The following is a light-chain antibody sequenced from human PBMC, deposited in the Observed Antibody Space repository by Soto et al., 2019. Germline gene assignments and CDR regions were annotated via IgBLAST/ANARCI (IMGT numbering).Light chain of an antibody. CDR1: SSDVGGYNY. Sequence: QPVLTQPPSASGSPGHSVTISCTGTSSDVGGYNYVSWYQQHPGKAPKLMISEVSKRPSGVPDRFSGSKSGNTASLTVSGLQAEDEADYYCSSYAGSNNYVFGTGTKLTVL. CDR3: SSYAGSNNYV. J-gene: IGLJ1*01. V-gene: IGLV2-8*01. CDR2: EVS.